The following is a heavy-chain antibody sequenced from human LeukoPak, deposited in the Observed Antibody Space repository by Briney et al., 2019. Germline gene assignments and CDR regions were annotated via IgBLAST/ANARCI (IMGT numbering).Heavy chain of an antibody. Sequence: ASVKVSCKASGYTFTGYYMHWVRQAPGQGLEWMGWINPNSGGTNYAQKFQGRVTMTRDTSISTAYMELSRLRSDDTAVYYCARGYSSGPSPKFDYWGQGTLVTVSS. CDR2: INPNSGGT. CDR1: GYTFTGYY. J-gene: IGHJ4*02. V-gene: IGHV1-2*02. CDR3: ARGYSSGPSPKFDY. D-gene: IGHD2-15*01.